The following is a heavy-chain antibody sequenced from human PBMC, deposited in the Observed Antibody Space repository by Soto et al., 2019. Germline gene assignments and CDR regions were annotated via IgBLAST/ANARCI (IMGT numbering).Heavy chain of an antibody. Sequence: PSETLSLTCTVSGGSISSSSYYWGWIRQPPGKGLEWIGSIYYSGSTYYNPSLKSRVTISVDTSKNQFSLKLSSVTAADTAVYWCARDPVDGYAFFDYWGQGALVTVSS. CDR2: IYYSGST. CDR1: GGSISSSSYY. J-gene: IGHJ4*02. V-gene: IGHV4-39*07. CDR3: ARDPVDGYAFFDY. D-gene: IGHD5-12*01.